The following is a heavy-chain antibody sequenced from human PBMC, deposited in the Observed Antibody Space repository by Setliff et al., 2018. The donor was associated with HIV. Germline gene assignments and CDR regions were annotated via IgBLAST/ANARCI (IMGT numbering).Heavy chain of an antibody. V-gene: IGHV1-2*06. CDR1: GYTFTGYY. J-gene: IGHJ3*02. Sequence: ASVKVSCKASGYTFTGYYMHWVRQAPGQGLEWMGRIIPNSGATNYAQKFQGRVTMTRDTSISTAYMELSRLRSDDTAVYYCATKVYCTNGVCLGAFDIWGQGTMVTVSS. CDR3: ATKVYCTNGVCLGAFDI. D-gene: IGHD2-8*01. CDR2: IIPNSGAT.